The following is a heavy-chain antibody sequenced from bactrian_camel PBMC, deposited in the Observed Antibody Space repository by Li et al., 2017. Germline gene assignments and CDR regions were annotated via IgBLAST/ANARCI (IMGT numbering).Heavy chain of an antibody. CDR1: GFTFTNKC. V-gene: IGHV3S40*01. J-gene: IGHJ6*01. D-gene: IGHD1*01. CDR3: AAAMTVGYLRDFGY. CDR2: IHIGGGTP. Sequence: VQLVESGGGFVQPGGSLRLSCAASGFTFTNKCMGWFRQAPGKEREGVAGIHIGGGTPYYADSVKGRFTISRDNAKNTVYLQMNSLKSEDTALYYCAAAMTVGYLRDFGYWGQGTQVTVS.